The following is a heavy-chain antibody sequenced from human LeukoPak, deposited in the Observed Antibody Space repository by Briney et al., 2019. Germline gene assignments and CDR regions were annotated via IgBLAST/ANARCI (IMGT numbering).Heavy chain of an antibody. V-gene: IGHV3-21*04. CDR3: ARLSFGAAASDNWFDP. Sequence: PGGSLRLSCAASGFTFSSYSMNWVRQAPGKGLEWVSSISSSSSYIYYADSVKGRFTISRDNAKNSLYLQMNSLKASDTAMYYCARLSFGAAASDNWFDPWGQGTLVTVSS. D-gene: IGHD6-13*01. CDR1: GFTFSSYS. CDR2: ISSSSSYI. J-gene: IGHJ5*02.